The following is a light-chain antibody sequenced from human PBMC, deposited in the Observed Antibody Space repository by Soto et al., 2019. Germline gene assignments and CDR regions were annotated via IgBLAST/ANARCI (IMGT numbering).Light chain of an antibody. Sequence: QSALTQPASVSGSPGQSITISCTGPISDVGSFQYVSWYQHHPGKAPKLIIFEVGNRPPGVSNRFSGSKSGNTAPLTISGLQAEDEADYYCSFYTISGVFGGGTKLTVL. CDR1: ISDVGSFQY. CDR3: SFYTISGV. V-gene: IGLV2-14*01. CDR2: EVG. J-gene: IGLJ3*02.